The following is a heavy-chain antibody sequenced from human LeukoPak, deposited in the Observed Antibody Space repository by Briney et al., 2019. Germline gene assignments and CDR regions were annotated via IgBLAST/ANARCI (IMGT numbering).Heavy chain of an antibody. Sequence: GASVKVSCKASGYTFTGYYMHWVRQAPGQGLEWMGWINPNSGGTNYAQKFQGRVTMTRDTSISTAYMELSRLRSDDTAVYYCARGRVTIFGVVMLRGAFDPWGQGTLVTVSS. CDR1: GYTFTGYY. D-gene: IGHD3-3*01. V-gene: IGHV1-2*02. J-gene: IGHJ5*02. CDR2: INPNSGGT. CDR3: ARGRVTIFGVVMLRGAFDP.